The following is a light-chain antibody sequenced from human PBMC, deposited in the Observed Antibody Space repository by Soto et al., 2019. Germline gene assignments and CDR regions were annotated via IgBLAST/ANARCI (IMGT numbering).Light chain of an antibody. CDR3: GSYTNPPYV. CDR2: EVS. CDR1: STDVDDYYL. V-gene: IGLV2-14*01. J-gene: IGLJ1*01. Sequence: QSALTQPASVSGSPGQSITISCTAASTDVDDYYLVSWYQHHPGKAPKLIIYEVSNRPSGVSHRFSASMSGNTASLTISGLQAEDEGDYYCGSYTNPPYVFGTGTKLTVL.